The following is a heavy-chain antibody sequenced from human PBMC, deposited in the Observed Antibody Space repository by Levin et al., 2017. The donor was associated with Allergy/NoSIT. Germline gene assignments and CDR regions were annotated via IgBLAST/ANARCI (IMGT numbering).Heavy chain of an antibody. CDR3: ARGSGYFDFWSGSTNLDS. CDR1: GYDFIAKY. Sequence: ASVKVSCKASGYDFIAKYMNWVRQAPGQGLEWMGWINPNSGGTNYAQNFQGRVTMTRDTSLSTVYLELSSLRSDDTAVYFCARGSGYFDFWSGSTNLDSWGQGTLLTVSS. D-gene: IGHD3-3*01. V-gene: IGHV1-2*02. CDR2: INPNSGGT. J-gene: IGHJ4*02.